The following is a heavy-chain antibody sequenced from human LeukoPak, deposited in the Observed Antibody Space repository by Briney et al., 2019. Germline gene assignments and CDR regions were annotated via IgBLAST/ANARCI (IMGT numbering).Heavy chain of an antibody. CDR3: ARDRQVHTSVDSVEY. V-gene: IGHV3-11*01. Sequence: GGSLRLSCAASGFIFSDYYMSWIRQVPGKGLEWVSYTSSSGGATYYAGFVKGRFTVSRDNAQNSLSLQMNSLRVEDTAVYYCARDRQVHTSVDSVEYWGQGALVTVSP. D-gene: IGHD5-12*01. J-gene: IGHJ4*02. CDR1: GFIFSDYY. CDR2: TSSSGGAT.